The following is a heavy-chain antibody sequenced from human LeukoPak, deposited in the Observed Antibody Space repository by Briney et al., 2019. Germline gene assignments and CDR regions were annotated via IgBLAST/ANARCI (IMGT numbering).Heavy chain of an antibody. Sequence: PSETLSLTCTVSDYSTSSDYFWGWIRQPPGKGLEWIGSVHHSGSTYYNPSLKSRVTISLDTSTKQLSLKLGSVTVADTAIYYCAKHNGGGVVSYVAPGPPDYFDHWGQGALVIVSS. V-gene: IGHV4-38-2*02. CDR2: VHHSGST. D-gene: IGHD1-26*01. CDR3: AKHNGGGVVSYVAPGPPDYFDH. CDR1: DYSTSSDYF. J-gene: IGHJ4*02.